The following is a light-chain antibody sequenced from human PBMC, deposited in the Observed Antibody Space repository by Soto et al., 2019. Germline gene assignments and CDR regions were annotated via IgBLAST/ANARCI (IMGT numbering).Light chain of an antibody. Sequence: GSLSLSPAERATLSCRASQSVSNNYLAWYQQKPGQAPRLLIYGASNRATGIPDRFSGSGSGTDFTLTISRLEPEDFAVYYCQQYGSSGTFGQGTKVDIK. CDR3: QQYGSSGT. J-gene: IGKJ1*01. V-gene: IGKV3-20*01. CDR1: QSVSNNY. CDR2: GAS.